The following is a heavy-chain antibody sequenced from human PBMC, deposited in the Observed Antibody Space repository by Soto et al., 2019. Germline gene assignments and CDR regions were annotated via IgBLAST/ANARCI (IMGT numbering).Heavy chain of an antibody. Sequence: SLRLSCAASGFTFSRYAMSWVRQAPGKGLKWVSDISPTGGSTYYADSVKGRFTISRDNSRNTLYLQMNSLRAEDTAVYYCAKVQYDSSGYYSCFDYWGQGTLVPSPQ. V-gene: IGHV3-23*01. D-gene: IGHD3-22*01. CDR3: AKVQYDSSGYYSCFDY. CDR1: GFTFSRYA. J-gene: IGHJ4*02. CDR2: ISPTGGST.